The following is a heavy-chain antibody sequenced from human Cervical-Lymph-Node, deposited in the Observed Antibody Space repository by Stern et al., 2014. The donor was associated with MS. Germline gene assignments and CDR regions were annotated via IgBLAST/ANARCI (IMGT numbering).Heavy chain of an antibody. Sequence: QVQLQESGPGVVKPSETLSLTCSVSGGSISSSPYYWGWIRQPPGKGLEYIGSIDFSGSTHSNPSLTSRVTVSGDTSTNQFSLKLTSVTAADTAVYYCARHESYYDILTGYFNPYWFDPWGQGILVTVSS. CDR2: IDFSGST. J-gene: IGHJ5*02. V-gene: IGHV4-39*01. CDR3: ARHESYYDILTGYFNPYWFDP. D-gene: IGHD3-9*01. CDR1: GGSISSSPYY.